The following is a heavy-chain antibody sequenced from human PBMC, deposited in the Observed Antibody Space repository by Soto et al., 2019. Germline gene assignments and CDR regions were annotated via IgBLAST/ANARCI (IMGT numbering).Heavy chain of an antibody. CDR3: TTSLGERSGYRYYYYGMDV. D-gene: IGHD3-3*01. CDR1: GFTFSNAW. J-gene: IGHJ6*02. CDR2: IKSKTDGGTT. V-gene: IGHV3-15*07. Sequence: GGSLRLSCAASGFTFSNAWMNWVRQAPGKGLEWVGRIKSKTDGGTTDYAAPVKGRFTISRDDSKNTLYLQMNSLKTEDTAVYYCTTSLGERSGYRYYYYGMDVWGQGTTVTVSS.